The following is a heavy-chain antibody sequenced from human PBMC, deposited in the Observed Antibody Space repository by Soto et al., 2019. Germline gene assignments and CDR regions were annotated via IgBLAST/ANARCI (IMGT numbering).Heavy chain of an antibody. CDR3: AKDSRAFCGGDCSKDY. CDR2: TSFSGGRT. Sequence: GGSLRLSCAASGFIFSNYAMTWVRQGPGRGLEWVSTTSFSGGRTYYADSVKGRFTISRDNSNNTLFLQMSSLRAEDTAIYYCAKDSRAFCGGDCSKDYWGQGTLVTVSS. CDR1: GFIFSNYA. D-gene: IGHD2-21*02. J-gene: IGHJ4*02. V-gene: IGHV3-23*01.